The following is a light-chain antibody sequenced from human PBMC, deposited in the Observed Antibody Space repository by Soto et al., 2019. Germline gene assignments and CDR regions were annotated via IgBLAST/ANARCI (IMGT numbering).Light chain of an antibody. J-gene: IGKJ1*01. CDR2: DVS. CDR1: HSLLDSSGKTY. CDR3: MQSGQLPWT. V-gene: IGKV2D-29*01. Sequence: DIVLTQTPLSLSVTPGQPASISCKSSHSLLDSSGKTYLYWYLQKAGRTPQLLMWDVSNRLSGVPDRFGGSGSATDFTLKISRVGAEDVGVDYCMQSGQLPWTFVQGTKVEIK.